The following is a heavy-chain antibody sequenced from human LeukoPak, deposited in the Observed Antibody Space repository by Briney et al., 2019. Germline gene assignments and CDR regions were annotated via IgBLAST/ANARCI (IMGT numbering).Heavy chain of an antibody. J-gene: IGHJ4*02. Sequence: GGSLRLSCAASGFTFSSYAMSWVRQAPGKGLEWVSAISGSGGSTDYADSVKGRFTISRDNSKNTLYLQMNSLRAEDTAVYYCAAGSAWYRLDYWGQGTLVTVSS. CDR3: AAGSAWYRLDY. D-gene: IGHD6-19*01. V-gene: IGHV3-23*01. CDR1: GFTFSSYA. CDR2: ISGSGGST.